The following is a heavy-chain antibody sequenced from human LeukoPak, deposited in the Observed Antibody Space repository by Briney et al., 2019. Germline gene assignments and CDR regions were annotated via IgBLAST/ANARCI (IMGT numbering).Heavy chain of an antibody. D-gene: IGHD4-23*01. V-gene: IGHV4-39*07. Sequence: SETLSLTCTVSGGSISSSNYYWGWIRQPPGKGLEWIGEINHSGSTNYNPSLKSRVTISVDTSKNQFSLKLSSVTAADTAVYYCARLSVVRYNWFDPWGQGTLVTVSS. CDR3: ARLSVVRYNWFDP. CDR2: INHSGST. J-gene: IGHJ5*02. CDR1: GGSISSSNYY.